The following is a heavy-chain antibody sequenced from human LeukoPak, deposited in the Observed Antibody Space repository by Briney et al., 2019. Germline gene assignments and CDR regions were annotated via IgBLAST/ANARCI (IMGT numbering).Heavy chain of an antibody. CDR1: GGTFSSYA. J-gene: IGHJ4*02. Sequence: SVKVSCKASGGTFSSYAISWVRQAPGQGLEWMGRIITILGIANYAQKFQGRVTITADKSTSTAYMELSSLRSEDTAVYYCARVRSRIAAPYHGGGPLDYWGQGTLVTVST. D-gene: IGHD6-13*01. CDR3: ARVRSRIAAPYHGGGPLDY. V-gene: IGHV1-69*04. CDR2: IITILGIA.